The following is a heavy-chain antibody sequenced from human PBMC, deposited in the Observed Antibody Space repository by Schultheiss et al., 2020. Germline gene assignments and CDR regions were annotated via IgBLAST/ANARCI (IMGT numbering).Heavy chain of an antibody. Sequence: GGSLRLSCAVSGFTFSSYGMHWVRQAPGKGLEWVAVISYDGSNKYYADSVKGRFTISRDNSKNTLYLQMNSLRAEDTAVYYCAKDRGIAAAYCYFDLWGRGTLVTVSS. CDR3: AKDRGIAAAYCYFDL. CDR2: ISYDGSNK. J-gene: IGHJ2*01. D-gene: IGHD6-13*01. V-gene: IGHV3-30*18. CDR1: GFTFSSYG.